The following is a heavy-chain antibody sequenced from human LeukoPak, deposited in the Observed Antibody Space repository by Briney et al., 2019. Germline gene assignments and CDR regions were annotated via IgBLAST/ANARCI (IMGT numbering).Heavy chain of an antibody. D-gene: IGHD3-10*01. CDR1: GFIFNSYG. J-gene: IGHJ4*02. CDR3: AKSDFGSRGYWGRPVNYYFDY. CDR2: ISYDGSKI. Sequence: PGGSLRLSCAASGFIFNSYGVHWVRQAPGKGLEWVAAISYDGSKIYYADSVKGRFTISRDSTNNTMYLQMHSLRPEHSAVYFCAKSDFGSRGYWGRPVNYYFDYWGQGTLVTVSS. V-gene: IGHV3-30*18.